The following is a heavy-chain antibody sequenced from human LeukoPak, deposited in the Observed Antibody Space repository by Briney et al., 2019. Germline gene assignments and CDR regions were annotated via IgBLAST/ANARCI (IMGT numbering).Heavy chain of an antibody. V-gene: IGHV4-39*01. CDR3: ASATGTSPFSFDY. D-gene: IGHD1-1*01. CDR2: IYYSGST. Sequence: SETLSLTCTVSGGSISSSSYYWGWIRQPPGKGLEWIGSIYYSGSTYYNPSLKSRVTISVDTSKNQLSLKLSSVTAADTAVYYCASATGTSPFSFDYWGQGTLVTVSS. CDR1: GGSISSSSYY. J-gene: IGHJ4*02.